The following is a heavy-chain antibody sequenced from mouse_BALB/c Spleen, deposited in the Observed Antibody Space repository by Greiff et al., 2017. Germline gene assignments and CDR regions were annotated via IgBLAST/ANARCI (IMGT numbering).Heavy chain of an antibody. Sequence: EVQRVESGGGLVQPGGSLRLSCATSGFTFTDYYMSWVRQPPGKALEWLGFIRNKANGYTTEYSASVKGRFTISRDNSQSILYLQMNTLRAEDSATYYCARDLYAAYWGQGTLVTVSA. CDR3: ARDLYAAY. V-gene: IGHV7-3*02. D-gene: IGHD6-5*01. CDR2: IRNKANGYTT. J-gene: IGHJ3*01. CDR1: GFTFTDYY.